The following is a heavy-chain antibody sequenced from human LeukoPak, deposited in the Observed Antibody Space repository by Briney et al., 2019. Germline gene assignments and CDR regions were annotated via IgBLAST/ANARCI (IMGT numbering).Heavy chain of an antibody. J-gene: IGHJ4*02. Sequence: GGSLRLSCAASGFTFSSYSMSWVRQAPGKGLEWVSSISSSSSYIYYADSVKGRFTISRDNAKNSLYLQMNSLRAEDTAVYYCARVPYSSSGYLPERIYYWGQGTLVTVSS. D-gene: IGHD6-13*01. V-gene: IGHV3-21*01. CDR1: GFTFSSYS. CDR3: ARVPYSSSGYLPERIYY. CDR2: ISSSSSYI.